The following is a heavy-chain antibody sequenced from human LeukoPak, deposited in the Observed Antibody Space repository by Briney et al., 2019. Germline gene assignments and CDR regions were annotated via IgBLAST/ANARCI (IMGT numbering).Heavy chain of an antibody. CDR1: GHSISSGYY. CDR2: IYQTGST. Sequence: SETLSLTCTVSGHSISSGYYWGWIRQPPGEGLEWIGSIYQTGSTNYNPSLKSRVTISIDTSKNQFSLKLSSVTAADTAVYNCASPMAWAHNRRDSDYWGLGTLVTVSS. D-gene: IGHD5-24*01. CDR3: ASPMAWAHNRRDSDY. J-gene: IGHJ4*02. V-gene: IGHV4-38-2*02.